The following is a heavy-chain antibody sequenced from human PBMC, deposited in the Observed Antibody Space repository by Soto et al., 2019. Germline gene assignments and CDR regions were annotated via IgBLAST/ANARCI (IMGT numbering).Heavy chain of an antibody. V-gene: IGHV3-23*01. J-gene: IGHJ4*02. D-gene: IGHD1-20*01. Sequence: GGSLRLSCAASGFTFSSYAMSWVRQAPGKGLEWVSAISGSGGSTYYADSVKGRFTISRDNSKNTLYLQMNSLRAEGTAVYYCAKDRNWTPYYFDYWGQGTLVTVSS. CDR2: ISGSGGST. CDR3: AKDRNWTPYYFDY. CDR1: GFTFSSYA.